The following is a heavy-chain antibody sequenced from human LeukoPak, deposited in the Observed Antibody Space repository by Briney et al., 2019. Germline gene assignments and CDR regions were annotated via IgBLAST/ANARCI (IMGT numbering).Heavy chain of an antibody. J-gene: IGHJ4*02. CDR1: GFTFSSYG. D-gene: IGHD5-18*01. CDR3: TKVPYSYGNGGYFNY. Sequence: GGALRLSCAASGFTFSSYGMSWVRQAPGKGLEWVSATSGSGGTTYYAESVKGRFTISRDNSKNTLYLQMNSLRAEDTAVYYCTKVPYSYGNGGYFNYWGQGTLVTVSS. V-gene: IGHV3-23*01. CDR2: TSGSGGTT.